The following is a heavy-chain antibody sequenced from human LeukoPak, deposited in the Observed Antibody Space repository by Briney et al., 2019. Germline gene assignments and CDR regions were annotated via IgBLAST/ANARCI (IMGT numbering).Heavy chain of an antibody. Sequence: GGSLRLSCAAFGFTFRSYNMIWVRQAPGKGLEWVSNIDGASTFLYYADSVKGRFTISRDNAKNSLYLQMNSLRAEDTAVYYCVRSDGGNPLTNWGQGTLVTVSS. CDR1: GFTFRSYN. D-gene: IGHD4-23*01. CDR2: IDGASTFL. CDR3: VRSDGGNPLTN. J-gene: IGHJ4*02. V-gene: IGHV3-21*05.